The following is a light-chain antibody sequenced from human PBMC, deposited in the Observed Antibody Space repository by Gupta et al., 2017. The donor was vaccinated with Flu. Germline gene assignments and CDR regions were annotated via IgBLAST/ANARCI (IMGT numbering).Light chain of an antibody. CDR3: QQSINTPWT. J-gene: IGKJ1*01. CDR1: QSIGTY. Sequence: DIKMTQSPSSLSASIGDKVTIICRASQSIGTYLNWYQQQPGKAPRLLIYAYSHLQSGVPSRFGGDGSGTDFTLVINGLQPDDFATYFCQQSINTPWTFGQGTKV. V-gene: IGKV1-39*01. CDR2: AYS.